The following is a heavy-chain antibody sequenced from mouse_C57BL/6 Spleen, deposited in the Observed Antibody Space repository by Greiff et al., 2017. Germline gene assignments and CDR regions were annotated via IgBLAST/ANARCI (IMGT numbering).Heavy chain of an antibody. Sequence: VKLMESGAELVKPGASVKISCKASGYAFSSYWMNWVKQRPGKGLEWIGQIYPGDGDTNYNGKFKGKATLTADKSSSTAYMQLSSLTSEDSAVYFCARGGGDVSWFAYWGQGTLVTVSA. CDR2: IYPGDGDT. CDR1: GYAFSSYW. D-gene: IGHD3-3*01. J-gene: IGHJ3*01. V-gene: IGHV1-80*01. CDR3: ARGGGDVSWFAY.